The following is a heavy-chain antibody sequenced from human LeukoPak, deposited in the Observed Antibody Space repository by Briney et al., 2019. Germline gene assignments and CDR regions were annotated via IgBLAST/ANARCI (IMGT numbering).Heavy chain of an antibody. CDR1: GFTFSSYE. V-gene: IGHV3-48*03. CDR3: ARDIVATTRDY. D-gene: IGHD5-12*01. Sequence: PGGSLRLSCAASGFTFSSYEMNWVRQAPGKGLEWVSYISSSGSTIYYADSVKGRFTISRDNAKNSLYLQMNSLRAEDTAVYYCARDIVATTRDYWGQGTLVTVSS. J-gene: IGHJ4*02. CDR2: ISSSGSTI.